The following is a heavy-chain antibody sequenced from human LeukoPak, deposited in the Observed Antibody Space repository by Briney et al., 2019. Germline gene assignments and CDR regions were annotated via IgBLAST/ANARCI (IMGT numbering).Heavy chain of an antibody. CDR1: GGSISSYY. J-gene: IGHJ4*02. CDR3: ARVQGYCSGGSCYSRYYFDY. V-gene: IGHV4-59*01. Sequence: SETLSLTCTVSGGSISSYYWSWIRQPPGKGLEWIGYIYYSGSTNYNPSLKGRVTISVDTSKNQFSLKLSSVTAADTAVYYCARVQGYCSGGSCYSRYYFDYWGQGTLVTVSS. CDR2: IYYSGST. D-gene: IGHD2-15*01.